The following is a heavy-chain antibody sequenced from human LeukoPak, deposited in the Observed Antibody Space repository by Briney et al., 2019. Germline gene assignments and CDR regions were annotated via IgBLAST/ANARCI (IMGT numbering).Heavy chain of an antibody. CDR3: ARGPSSSWPTLDY. CDR2: INSDGSST. CDR1: GFTFSSYW. V-gene: IGHV3-74*01. J-gene: IGHJ4*02. Sequence: SGGSLRLSCAASGFTFSSYWMHWVRHAPGKGLVWVSRINSDGSSTTYADSVKGRFTISRDNAKNTLYLQMNSLRAEDTAVYYCARGPSSSWPTLDYWGQGTLVAVSS. D-gene: IGHD6-13*01.